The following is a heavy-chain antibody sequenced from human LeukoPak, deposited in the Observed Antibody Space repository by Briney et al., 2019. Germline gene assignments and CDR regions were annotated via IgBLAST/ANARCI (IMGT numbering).Heavy chain of an antibody. J-gene: IGHJ1*01. V-gene: IGHV4-39*01. CDR2: IYYSGST. D-gene: IGHD1-26*01. CDR3: ASTKGGYEYFQH. Sequence: SETLSLTCTVSGGSISSSSYYWGWIRQPPRKGLEWIGSIYYSGSTYYNPSLKSRVTISVDTSKNQFSLKLSSVTAAHTAVYYCASTKGGYEYFQHWGQGTLVTVSS. CDR1: GGSISSSSYY.